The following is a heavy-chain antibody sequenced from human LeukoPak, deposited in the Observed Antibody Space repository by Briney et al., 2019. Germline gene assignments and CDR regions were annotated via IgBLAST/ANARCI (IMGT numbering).Heavy chain of an antibody. J-gene: IGHJ4*02. V-gene: IGHV3-53*01. CDR2: IYSGGST. CDR1: GFTVSSNY. Sequence: PGGSLRLSCAASGFTVSSNYMSWVRQAPGKGLEWVSVIYSGGSTYYADSVKGRFTISRDNSKYTLYLQMNSLRAEDTAVYYCARSIPLRFFDYWGQGTLVTVSS. CDR3: ARSIPLRFFDY. D-gene: IGHD5/OR15-5a*01.